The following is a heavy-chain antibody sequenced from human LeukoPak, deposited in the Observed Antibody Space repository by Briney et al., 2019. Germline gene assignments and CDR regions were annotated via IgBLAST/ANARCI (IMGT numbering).Heavy chain of an antibody. CDR1: GGSISSSDW. CDR2: IYHSGST. J-gene: IGHJ4*02. D-gene: IGHD4-17*01. CDR3: ARGGPPCGDSNDS. Sequence: KPSGTLSLTCAVSGGSISSSDWWSWVRQPPGKGLEWIGQIYHSGSTRYNPSLKGRVTIFVDTSKNQFSLNLRSMTAADTAVYYCARGGPPCGDSNDSWGQGTLVTVSP. V-gene: IGHV4-4*02.